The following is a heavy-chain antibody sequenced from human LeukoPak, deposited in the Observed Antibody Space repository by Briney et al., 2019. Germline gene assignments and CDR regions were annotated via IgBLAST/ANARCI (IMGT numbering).Heavy chain of an antibody. CDR3: ASLDGGYADDY. V-gene: IGHV3-23*01. Sequence: GGSLRLSCAASGFTFSNYAMTWVRQAPGKGLEWVSAISGSGGSTYYADSVKGRFTISRDNAKNSLYLQMNSLRAEDTAVYYCASLDGGYADDYWGQGTLVTVSS. J-gene: IGHJ4*02. D-gene: IGHD5-12*01. CDR1: GFTFSNYA. CDR2: ISGSGGST.